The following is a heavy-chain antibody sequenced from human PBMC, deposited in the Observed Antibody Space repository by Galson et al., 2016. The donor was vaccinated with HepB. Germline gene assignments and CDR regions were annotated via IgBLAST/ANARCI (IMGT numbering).Heavy chain of an antibody. CDR3: RRLVSSRSPYDS. D-gene: IGHD3-22*01. V-gene: IGHV5-51*01. J-gene: IGHJ4*02. Sequence: QSGAEVKKPGESLKISCKGEGYVFSRYWIAWVRQTPDKGLEWMGLFYPGDSEIRYSPSFQGQVTFSADKSINTAYMQWSSLKASDTAIYYCRRLVSSRSPYDSWGQGTLVTVSS. CDR1: GYVFSRYW. CDR2: FYPGDSEI.